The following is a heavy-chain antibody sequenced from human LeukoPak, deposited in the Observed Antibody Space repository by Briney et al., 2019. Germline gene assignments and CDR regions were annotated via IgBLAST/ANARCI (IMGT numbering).Heavy chain of an antibody. V-gene: IGHV4-34*01. D-gene: IGHD2-2*01. CDR3: ARGPVVPAAAYVFDY. Sequence: SETLSLTCAVYGDSFNDYYWTWIRQPPGKGLEWIGEINHSGSTNYNPSLKSRVTISVDTSKNQFSLKLSSVTAADTAVYYCARGPVVPAAAYVFDYWGQGTLVTVSS. CDR1: GDSFNDYY. J-gene: IGHJ4*02. CDR2: INHSGST.